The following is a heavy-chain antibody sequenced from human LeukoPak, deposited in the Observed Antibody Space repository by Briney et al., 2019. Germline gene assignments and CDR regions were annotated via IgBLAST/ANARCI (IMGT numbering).Heavy chain of an antibody. Sequence: SETLSLTCAVYGGSFSGYYWSWIRQPPGKGLEWIGEINQSGSTNYNPSLKSRVTISVDTSKNQFSLKLSSVTAADTAVYYCARGGHSSSWYPYYGMDVWGQGTTVTVSS. D-gene: IGHD6-13*01. CDR2: INQSGST. V-gene: IGHV4-34*01. J-gene: IGHJ6*02. CDR1: GGSFSGYY. CDR3: ARGGHSSSWYPYYGMDV.